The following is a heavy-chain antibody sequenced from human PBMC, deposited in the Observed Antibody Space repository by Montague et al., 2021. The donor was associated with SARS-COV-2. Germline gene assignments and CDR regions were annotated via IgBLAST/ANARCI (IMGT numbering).Heavy chain of an antibody. Sequence: SLSLSLSASGFTFGGDAMTWVRQAPGKGLEWLGFIRDTSYGGAAEYAASVRGRFTFSRDNSKSIAYLQVDSLKTEDTAVYYCGRLLVNTAAVIHYYYGVDVWGRGTTVIVSS. J-gene: IGHJ6*02. V-gene: IGHV3-49*04. CDR2: IRDTSYGGAA. CDR3: GRLLVNTAAVIHYYYGVDV. D-gene: IGHD5-18*01. CDR1: GFTFGGDA.